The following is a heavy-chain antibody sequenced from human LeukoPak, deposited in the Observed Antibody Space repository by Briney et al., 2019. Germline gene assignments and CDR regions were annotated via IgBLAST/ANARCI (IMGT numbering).Heavy chain of an antibody. Sequence: SETLSLTCAVYGGSFSGYYWSWIRQPPGKGLEWIGEINHSGSTNYNPSLKSRVTISVDTSKNQFSLKLSSVTAADTAVYYCARGSPKGYCSSTSCYPYYYYGMDVWGQGTTVTVSS. J-gene: IGHJ6*02. CDR3: ARGSPKGYCSSTSCYPYYYYGMDV. CDR2: INHSGST. D-gene: IGHD2-2*01. CDR1: GGSFSGYY. V-gene: IGHV4-34*01.